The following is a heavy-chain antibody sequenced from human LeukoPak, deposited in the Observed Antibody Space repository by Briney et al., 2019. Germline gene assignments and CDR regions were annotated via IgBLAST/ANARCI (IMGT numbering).Heavy chain of an antibody. D-gene: IGHD3-10*02. CDR1: GFTFSSYS. V-gene: IGHV3-21*01. Sequence: RGSLRLSCAASGFTFSSYSINWVRQAPGKGLEWVSSISSSSTYIYYADSVKGRFTISRDNAKNSLYLQMNSLRAEDTAVYYCAELGITVIGGVWGKGTTVTISS. J-gene: IGHJ6*04. CDR3: AELGITVIGGV. CDR2: ISSSSTYI.